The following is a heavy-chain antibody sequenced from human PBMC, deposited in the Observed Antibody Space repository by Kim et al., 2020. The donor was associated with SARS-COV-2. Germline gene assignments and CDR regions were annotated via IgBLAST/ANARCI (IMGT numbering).Heavy chain of an antibody. CDR1: GFTFSNAW. J-gene: IGHJ4*02. Sequence: GGSLRLSCAASGFTFSNAWMSWVRQAPGKGLEWVGRIKSKTDGGTTDYAAPVKGRFTISRDDSKNTLYLQMNSLKTEDTAVYYCTTASRWWFGEVMSYWGQGTLVTVSS. V-gene: IGHV3-15*01. D-gene: IGHD3-10*01. CDR3: TTASRWWFGEVMSY. CDR2: IKSKTDGGTT.